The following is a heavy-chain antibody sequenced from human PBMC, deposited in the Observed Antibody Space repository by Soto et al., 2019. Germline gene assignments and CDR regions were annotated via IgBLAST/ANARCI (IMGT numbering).Heavy chain of an antibody. CDR2: IDPSDSYT. CDR3: ARQKGVRDCWSGYEGIYGMDG. Sequence: GESLKISCKGSGYSFTSYWISWVRQMPGKGLEWMGRIDPSDSYTNYSPSFQGHVTISADKSISTAYLQWSSLKASDTAMYYCARQKGVRDCWSGYEGIYGMDGWGQGTTVTVSS. CDR1: GYSFTSYW. J-gene: IGHJ6*02. D-gene: IGHD3-3*01. V-gene: IGHV5-10-1*01.